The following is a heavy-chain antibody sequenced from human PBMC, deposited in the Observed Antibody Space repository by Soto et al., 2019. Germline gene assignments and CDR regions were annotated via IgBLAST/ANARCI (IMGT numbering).Heavy chain of an antibody. CDR3: AGRSRTIE. J-gene: IGHJ4*02. Sequence: QGELQESGPGLVKLSGTLSRTCAVSGGSISSSAWWSWVRQPPGKGLEWIGEIHHSGSTNYDPSLKTRITISVDRSKNQFSLELTSVIAADTAVYYCAGRSRTIEWGQGTQVTVSS. CDR1: GGSISSSAW. CDR2: IHHSGST. D-gene: IGHD1-7*01. V-gene: IGHV4-4*02.